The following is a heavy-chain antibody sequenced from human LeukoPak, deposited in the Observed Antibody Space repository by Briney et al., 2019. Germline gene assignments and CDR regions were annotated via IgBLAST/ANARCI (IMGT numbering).Heavy chain of an antibody. CDR2: VNPNSGNT. J-gene: IGHJ3*02. Sequence: ASVKVSCKASGYTFTSYDINWVRQATGQGLEWMGWVNPNSGNTGYAQKFQGRVTMTRNTSISTAYMELSSLRSEDTAVYYCVIDGGYDAFDIWGQGTMVTVSS. CDR1: GYTFTSYD. CDR3: VIDGGYDAFDI. V-gene: IGHV1-8*01. D-gene: IGHD3-10*01.